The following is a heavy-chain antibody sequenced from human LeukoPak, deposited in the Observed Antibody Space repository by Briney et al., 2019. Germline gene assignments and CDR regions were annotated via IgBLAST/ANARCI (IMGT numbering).Heavy chain of an antibody. Sequence: GGSLRLSCAASGFTFSSYAMSWVRQAPGKGLEWVSAISGSGGSTYYADSVKGRFTISRDNSKNTLYLQMGSLRAEDMAVYYCARDSLLGEFDYWGQGTLVTVSS. V-gene: IGHV3-23*01. D-gene: IGHD3-16*01. CDR1: GFTFSSYA. J-gene: IGHJ4*02. CDR3: ARDSLLGEFDY. CDR2: ISGSGGST.